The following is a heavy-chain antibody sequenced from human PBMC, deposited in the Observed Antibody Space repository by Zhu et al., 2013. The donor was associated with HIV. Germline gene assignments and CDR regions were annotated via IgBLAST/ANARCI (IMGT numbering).Heavy chain of an antibody. D-gene: IGHD2-15*01. CDR2: IIPIFGTA. CDR1: AYSFTGYY. CDR3: ARVQRGYCSGGSCLDWFDP. J-gene: IGHJ5*02. Sequence: QVQLVQSGAEVKKPGASVNISCKASAYSFTGYYLNWVRQAPGQGLEWMGGIIPIFGTANYAQKFQGRVTITADKSTSTAYMELSSLRSEDTAVYYCARVQRGYCSGGSCLDWFDPWGQGTLVTVSS. V-gene: IGHV1-69*06.